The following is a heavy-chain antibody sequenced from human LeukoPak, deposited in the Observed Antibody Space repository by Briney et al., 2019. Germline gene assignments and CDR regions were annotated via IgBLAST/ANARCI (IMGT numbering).Heavy chain of an antibody. CDR1: KFTFSSYE. Sequence: GGSLRLSCTASKFTFSSYEMNWVRQAPGKGLEWVSYISDSGSLIYYADSVKGRFTISRDNSKNTLYLQMNSLIPEDTAVYYCARQYISGQWYFDYWGQGTLATVS. D-gene: IGHD5-18*01. J-gene: IGHJ4*02. CDR3: ARQYISGQWYFDY. V-gene: IGHV3-48*03. CDR2: ISDSGSLI.